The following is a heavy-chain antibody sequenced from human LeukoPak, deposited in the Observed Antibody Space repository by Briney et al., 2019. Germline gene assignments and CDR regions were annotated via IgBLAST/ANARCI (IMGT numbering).Heavy chain of an antibody. D-gene: IGHD2-15*01. CDR2: IYYSGST. CDR3: ARDRSATHFDY. V-gene: IGHV4-59*01. J-gene: IGHJ4*02. CDR1: GGSISSYY. Sequence: SETLSLTCTVSGGSISSYYWSWIRQPPGKGLEWIGYIYYSGSTNYNPSLKSRVTISVDTSKNQFSLKLSSVTAADTAVYYCARDRSATHFDYWGQGTLVTVSS.